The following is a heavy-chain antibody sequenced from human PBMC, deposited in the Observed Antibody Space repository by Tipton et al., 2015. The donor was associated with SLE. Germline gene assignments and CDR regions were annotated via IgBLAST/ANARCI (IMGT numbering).Heavy chain of an antibody. V-gene: IGHV4-34*01. CDR2: INHSGST. Sequence: TLSLTCAVYGGSFSGYYWSWIRQPPGKGLEWIGEINHSGSTNYNPSLKSRVTISVDTSKNQFSLKLSSVTAADTAVYYCARHPSAYYDSSGYYGGNWFGPGGQGTLVTVSS. D-gene: IGHD3-22*01. CDR1: GGSFSGYY. CDR3: ARHPSAYYDSSGYYGGNWFGP. J-gene: IGHJ5*02.